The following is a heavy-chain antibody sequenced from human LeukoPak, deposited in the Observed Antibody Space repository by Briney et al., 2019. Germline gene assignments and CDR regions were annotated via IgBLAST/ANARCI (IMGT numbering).Heavy chain of an antibody. Sequence: KPGGSLRLSCAASGFTFSSYSMNWVRQAPGKGLEWVSSISSSSSYIYYADSVKGRFTISRDNAKNSLYLQMNSLRAEDTAVYYCAKYCSRTRRAFDIWGQGTMVTVSS. J-gene: IGHJ3*02. CDR2: ISSSSSYI. D-gene: IGHD2-2*01. CDR3: AKYCSRTRRAFDI. CDR1: GFTFSSYS. V-gene: IGHV3-21*01.